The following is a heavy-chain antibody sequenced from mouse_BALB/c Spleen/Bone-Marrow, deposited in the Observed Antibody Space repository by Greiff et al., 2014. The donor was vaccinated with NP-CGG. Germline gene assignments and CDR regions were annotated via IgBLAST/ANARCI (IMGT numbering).Heavy chain of an antibody. D-gene: IGHD1-2*01. Sequence: QVQLQQSGAELARPGASVKMSCKASGYTFNSFTIHWVKQRPGQGLEWIGYINPSSGYTDYNQNFKDKATLTADKSASTAYMQLTSLTSEDSAVYYCARRDYGPFYALDYWGQGTSVTVSS. CDR2: INPSSGYT. CDR1: GYTFNSFT. J-gene: IGHJ4*01. CDR3: ARRDYGPFYALDY. V-gene: IGHV1-4*01.